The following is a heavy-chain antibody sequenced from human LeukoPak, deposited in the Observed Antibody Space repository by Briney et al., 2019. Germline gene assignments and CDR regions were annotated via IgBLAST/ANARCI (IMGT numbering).Heavy chain of an antibody. Sequence: ASVKVSCKASGYTFTGYYMHWVRQAPGQGLEWMGWINPNSGGTNYAQKFQGRVTMTRDTSISTAYMELSRLRSDDTAVYYWAREAGHTAMDYYFDYWGQGTLVTVSS. J-gene: IGHJ4*02. CDR1: GYTFTGYY. CDR3: AREAGHTAMDYYFDY. D-gene: IGHD5-18*01. V-gene: IGHV1-2*02. CDR2: INPNSGGT.